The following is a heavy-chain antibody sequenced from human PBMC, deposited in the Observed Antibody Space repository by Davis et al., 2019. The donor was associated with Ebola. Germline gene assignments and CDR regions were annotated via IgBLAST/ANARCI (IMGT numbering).Heavy chain of an antibody. CDR2: INPNSGGT. J-gene: IGHJ6*04. Sequence: AASVKVSCKASGYTFTGYYMHWVRQAPGQGLEWMGRINPNSGGTNYAQKFQGRVTMTRDTSTSTVYMELSSLRSEDTAVYYCAREIVVVVAATNYYYYGMDVWGKGTTVTVSA. D-gene: IGHD2-15*01. CDR3: AREIVVVVAATNYYYYGMDV. V-gene: IGHV1-2*06. CDR1: GYTFTGYY.